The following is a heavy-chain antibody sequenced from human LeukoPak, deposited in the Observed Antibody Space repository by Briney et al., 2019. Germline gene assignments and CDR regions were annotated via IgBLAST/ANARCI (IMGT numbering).Heavy chain of an antibody. D-gene: IGHD6-19*01. J-gene: IGHJ4*02. Sequence: GESLKISCAASGFTFSSYWMHWVRQAPGKGLVWVSRINNDGSSTNYADSVKGRFTISRDNAKNTLYLQMNSLRAEDTAVYYCARDARSQWLAQYYFDYWGQGNLVTVSS. V-gene: IGHV3-74*01. CDR1: GFTFSSYW. CDR3: ARDARSQWLAQYYFDY. CDR2: INNDGSST.